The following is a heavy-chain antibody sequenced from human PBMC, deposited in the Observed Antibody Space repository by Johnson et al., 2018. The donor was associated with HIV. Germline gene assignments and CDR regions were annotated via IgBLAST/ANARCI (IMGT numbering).Heavy chain of an antibody. CDR1: GFTFSSYA. CDR2: ISSHGGST. CDR3: NTDAFDI. V-gene: IGHV3-64*01. J-gene: IGHJ3*02. Sequence: VQLVESGGGLVQPGGSLRLSCAASGFTFSSYAMHWVRQPPGTGLEYVSAISSHGGSTYYANSVKGRFTISRDNSKNTLYLQMGSLRAEDMAVYYCNTDAFDIWGQGTMVTVSS.